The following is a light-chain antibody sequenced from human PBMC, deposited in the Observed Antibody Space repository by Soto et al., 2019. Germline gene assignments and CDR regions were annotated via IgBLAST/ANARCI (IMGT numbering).Light chain of an antibody. CDR1: QAIHTY. CDR3: HAYNSAPRS. J-gene: IGKJ1*01. Sequence: DIQMTQSPSSLSASVGDRVTITCRASQAIHTYLAWYQQKPGKVPKLLIYAASTLQSGVPSRFSGSGSGTDFTLAITNLQPEDFATYFCHAYNSAPRSFGQGTKVEIK. CDR2: AAS. V-gene: IGKV1-27*01.